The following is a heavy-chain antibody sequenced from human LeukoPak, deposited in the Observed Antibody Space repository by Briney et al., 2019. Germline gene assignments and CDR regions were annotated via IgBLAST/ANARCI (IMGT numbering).Heavy chain of an antibody. V-gene: IGHV3-23*01. CDR3: AKVCLPHSGWYAFDI. D-gene: IGHD6-19*01. CDR1: GFTFSSYA. J-gene: IGHJ3*02. CDR2: ISGSGGST. Sequence: GGSLRLSCAASGFTFSSYAMSWVRQAPGKGLEWVSAISGSGGSTYYADSVKGRFTISRDNSKNTLYLQMNSLRAEDTAVYYCAKVCLPHSGWYAFDIWAKGQWSPSLQ.